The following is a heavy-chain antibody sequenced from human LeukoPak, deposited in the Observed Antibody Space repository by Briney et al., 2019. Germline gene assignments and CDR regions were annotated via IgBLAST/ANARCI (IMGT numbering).Heavy chain of an antibody. J-gene: IGHJ6*03. CDR1: RFTFSSYG. V-gene: IGHV3-23*01. CDR2: ISSSGGST. Sequence: GGSLRLSCAASRFTFSSYGLSWVWQAPGKGLERVSGISSSGGSTYYADSVKGRFTISRDNSKNTLYLQMNSLRAEDTAVYYCAGYGGSYPYYIDVWGKGTPVTISS. D-gene: IGHD1-26*01. CDR3: AGYGGSYPYYIDV.